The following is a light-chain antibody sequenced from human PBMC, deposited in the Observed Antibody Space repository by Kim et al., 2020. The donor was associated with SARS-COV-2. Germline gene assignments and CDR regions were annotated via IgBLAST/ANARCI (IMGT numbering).Light chain of an antibody. CDR3: QQYYSYFST. J-gene: IGKJ1*01. Sequence: AIRITQSPSSLSASTGDRVTITCRASQGISSHLAWHQQKPGKAPKVLIYAASTLQSGVPSRFSGSGSGTEFTLTISSLQSEDFATYYCQQYYSYFSTFGQGTKVDIK. V-gene: IGKV1-8*01. CDR1: QGISSH. CDR2: AAS.